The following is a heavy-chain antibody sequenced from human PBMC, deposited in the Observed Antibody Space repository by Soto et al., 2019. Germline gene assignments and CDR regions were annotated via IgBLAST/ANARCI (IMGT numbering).Heavy chain of an antibody. CDR2: VYYTGST. CDR1: GGSISGSY. V-gene: IGHV4-59*01. J-gene: IGHJ4*02. D-gene: IGHD6-19*01. CDR3: ARSVAVPGAHIDY. Sequence: SETLSLTCSVSGGSISGSYWSWIRQSPGKGLEWLGYVYYTGSTNYSPSLRSRVSISVDTSKNEFSLRLSSVTAADTAVHFCARSVAVPGAHIDYWGQGTQVTVSS.